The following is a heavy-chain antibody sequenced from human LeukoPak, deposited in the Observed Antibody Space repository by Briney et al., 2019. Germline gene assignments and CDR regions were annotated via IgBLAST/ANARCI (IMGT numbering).Heavy chain of an antibody. V-gene: IGHV3-7*01. Sequence: GGSLKLSCAATGFTFRKHWMSWVRQTVGKGLECVAKIREDGNEKHYVDSVKGRFTISRDNAKNSLFLQMNNLRVDDTAVYYCAKDGYSNSFDYWGQGTLVTVSS. CDR2: IREDGNEK. D-gene: IGHD4-11*01. J-gene: IGHJ4*02. CDR3: AKDGYSNSFDY. CDR1: GFTFRKHW.